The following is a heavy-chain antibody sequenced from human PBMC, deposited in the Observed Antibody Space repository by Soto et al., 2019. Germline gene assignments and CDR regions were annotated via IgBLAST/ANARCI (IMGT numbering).Heavy chain of an antibody. Sequence: PGESLKISCKGSGYSFTSYWIGWVRQMPGKGLEWMGIIYPGDSDTRYIPSFQGQVTKSDAHSIRAAYPPHRPLRGSHTRIHYSPLPAALCTDCYGLDFWGQGTTVTVSS. CDR1: GYSFTSYW. V-gene: IGHV5-51*01. CDR2: IYPGDSDT. D-gene: IGHD2-21*02. J-gene: IGHJ6*02. CDR3: PLPAALCTDCYGLDF.